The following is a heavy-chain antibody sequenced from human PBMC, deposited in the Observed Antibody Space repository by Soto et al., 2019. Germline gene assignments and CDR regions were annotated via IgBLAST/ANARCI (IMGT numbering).Heavy chain of an antibody. D-gene: IGHD3-22*01. V-gene: IGHV3-33*01. J-gene: IGHJ4*02. CDR3: ARGPHYYDSSGYASFDC. Sequence: QVQLVESGGGVVQPGRSLRLSCAASGFTFSSYGMHWVRQAPGKGLEWVAVIWYDGSNKYYADSVKGRFTISRDNSKNALYLQMNCLRAEDTAVYYCARGPHYYDSSGYASFDCWGQGTLVTVSS. CDR2: IWYDGSNK. CDR1: GFTFSSYG.